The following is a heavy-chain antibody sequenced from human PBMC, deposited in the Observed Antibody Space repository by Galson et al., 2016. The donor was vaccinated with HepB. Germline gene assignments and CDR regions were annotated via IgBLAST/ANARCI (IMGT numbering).Heavy chain of an antibody. CDR1: GYKFASLW. V-gene: IGHV5-51*01. D-gene: IGHD5-24*01. CDR2: IYPGDSDT. Sequence: QSGAEVKEPGESLRISCETSGYKFASLWIAWVRQRAGEGLEWMGVIYPGDSDTKYSPPFQGQVIISAGKFINTTYLQWSSLTTADTAIYYCARRGHNNGLDFWGPGTPVSVS. CDR3: ARRGHNNGLDF. J-gene: IGHJ4*02.